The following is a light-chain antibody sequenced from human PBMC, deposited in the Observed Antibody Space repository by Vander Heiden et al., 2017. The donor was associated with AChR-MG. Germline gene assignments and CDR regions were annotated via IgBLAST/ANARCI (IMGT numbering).Light chain of an antibody. CDR3: QQYNSYSPT. Sequence: TITCRASQSISSWLAWYQQKPGKAPKLLIYKASSLESGVLSRFSGSGSGTEFTLTISSLQPDDFATYYCQQYNSYSPTFGQGTKVEIK. CDR1: QSISSW. CDR2: KAS. J-gene: IGKJ1*01. V-gene: IGKV1-5*03.